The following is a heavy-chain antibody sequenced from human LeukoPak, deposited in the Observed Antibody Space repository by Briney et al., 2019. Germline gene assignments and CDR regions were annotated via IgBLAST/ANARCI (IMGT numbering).Heavy chain of an antibody. D-gene: IGHD2-2*01. CDR2: IYYSGST. CDR1: GGSISSYY. Sequence: PSETLSLTCTVSGGSISSYYWSWIRQPPGKGLEWIGYIYYSGSTNYNPSLKSRVTISVDTSKNQFSLKLSSVTAADTAVYYCARGPPRIVVVPAAIRWFDPWGQGTLVTVSS. CDR3: ARGPPRIVVVPAAIRWFDP. J-gene: IGHJ5*02. V-gene: IGHV4-59*12.